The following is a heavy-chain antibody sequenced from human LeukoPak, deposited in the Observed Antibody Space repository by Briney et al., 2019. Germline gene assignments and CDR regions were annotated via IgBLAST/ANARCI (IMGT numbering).Heavy chain of an antibody. D-gene: IGHD5-12*01. CDR2: IYTSGST. CDR1: GGSISSYY. Sequence: SETLSLTCTVSGGSISSYYWSWIRQPAGKGLEWIGRIYTSGSTNYNPSLKSRVTMSVDTSKNQFSLKLSSVTAADTAVYYCARGGGFEVATRDFDYWGQGTLVTVSS. V-gene: IGHV4-4*07. CDR3: ARGGGFEVATRDFDY. J-gene: IGHJ4*02.